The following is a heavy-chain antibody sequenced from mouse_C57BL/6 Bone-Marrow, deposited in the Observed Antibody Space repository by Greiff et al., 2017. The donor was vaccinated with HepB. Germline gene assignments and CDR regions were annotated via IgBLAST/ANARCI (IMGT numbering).Heavy chain of an antibody. CDR3: AGLLRRRFAY. CDR2: IYPGDGDT. J-gene: IGHJ3*01. V-gene: IGHV1-82*01. CDR1: GYAFSSSW. D-gene: IGHD1-1*01. Sequence: VQLQQSGPELVKPGASVKISCKASGYAFSSSWMNWVKQRPGKGLEWIGRIYPGDGDTNYNGKLKGKATLTADKSSSTVFMQLSSLTSEDSAVYFCAGLLRRRFAYWGQGTLVTVSA.